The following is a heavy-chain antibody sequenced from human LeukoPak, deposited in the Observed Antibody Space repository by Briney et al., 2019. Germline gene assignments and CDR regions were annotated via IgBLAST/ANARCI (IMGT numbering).Heavy chain of an antibody. J-gene: IGHJ6*03. CDR3: ARALVVGDATRKYYYYMDV. V-gene: IGHV4-4*02. D-gene: IGHD2-2*01. CDR2: IYHSGST. Sequence: SGTLSLTCAVSGGSISSSNWWSWVRQPPGKGLEWIGEIYHSGSTNYNPSLKSRVTISVDTSKNQFSLKLSSVTAADTAVYYCARALVVGDATRKYYYYMDVWGKGTTVTVSS. CDR1: GGSISSSNW.